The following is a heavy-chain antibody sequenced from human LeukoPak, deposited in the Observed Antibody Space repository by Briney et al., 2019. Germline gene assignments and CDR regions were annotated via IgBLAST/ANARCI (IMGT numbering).Heavy chain of an antibody. CDR1: GGSISSYY. Sequence: PSETLSLTCTVSGGSISSYYWSWIRQPPGKGLEWIGYIYYSGNTYYNPSLKSRVTISIDTSKNQFSLKLSSVTAADTAVYYCAILTGDAFDVWGRGTMVTVSS. CDR3: AILTGDAFDV. CDR2: IYYSGNT. V-gene: IGHV4-59*06. D-gene: IGHD7-27*01. J-gene: IGHJ3*01.